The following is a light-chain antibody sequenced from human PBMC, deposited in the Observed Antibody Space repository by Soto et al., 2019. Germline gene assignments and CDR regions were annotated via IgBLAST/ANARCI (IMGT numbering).Light chain of an antibody. CDR2: AAP. J-gene: IGKJ1*01. Sequence: DIQMTQSPSSQSASVGDRVTITCRASQSINSYLNWYQQKPGKAPKLLIYAAPSLQSGVPSRFSGSGSETDFTLTITSLQPDDFATYYCQQSFSTPRTFGQGTRVEI. V-gene: IGKV1-39*01. CDR1: QSINSY. CDR3: QQSFSTPRT.